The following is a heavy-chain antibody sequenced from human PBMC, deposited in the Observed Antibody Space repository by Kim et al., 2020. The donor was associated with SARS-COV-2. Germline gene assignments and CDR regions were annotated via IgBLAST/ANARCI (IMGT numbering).Heavy chain of an antibody. CDR2: IIPIFGTA. D-gene: IGHD3-10*01. V-gene: IGHV1-69*13. Sequence: SVKVSCKASGGTFSSYAISWVRQAPGQGLEWMGGIIPIFGTANYAQKFQGRVTITADESTSTAYMELSSLRSEDTAVYYCARSTLHRGITMVRGRFSFDYWGQGTLVTVSS. CDR3: ARSTLHRGITMVRGRFSFDY. CDR1: GGTFSSYA. J-gene: IGHJ4*02.